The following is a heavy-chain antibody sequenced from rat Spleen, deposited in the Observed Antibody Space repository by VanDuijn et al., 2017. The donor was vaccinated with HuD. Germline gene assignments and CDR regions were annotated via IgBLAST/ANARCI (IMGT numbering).Heavy chain of an antibody. V-gene: IGHV5-19*01. J-gene: IGHJ4*01. CDR3: TTKAQWGAMDA. D-gene: IGHD3-8*01. CDR1: RFTFSNYG. Sequence: EVQLVESGGGLVQPGRSLKLSCVVSRFTFSNYGMHWIRQGPTNGLEWVETIIYDGTKTHYRDSVRGRFTISRDNAKSTLYLQMDSLMSEDTATYYCTTKAQWGAMDAWGQGASVTVSS. CDR2: IIYDGTKT.